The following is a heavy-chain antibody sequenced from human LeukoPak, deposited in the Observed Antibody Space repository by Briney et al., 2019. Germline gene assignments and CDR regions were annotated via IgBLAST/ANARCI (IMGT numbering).Heavy chain of an antibody. V-gene: IGHV3-7*01. CDR2: IKEDGSEK. J-gene: IGHJ4*02. CDR3: VRGAYSRSWDSHLDY. D-gene: IGHD6-13*01. CDR1: GFTFSAYW. Sequence: PGGSLRLSCAASGFTFSAYWMSWVRQAPGKGLEWVANIKEDGSEKYYVDSVKGRFTISRDNAQKSPYLEVKSLRAEDTAVFYCVRGAYSRSWDSHLDYWGQGTLVTVSS.